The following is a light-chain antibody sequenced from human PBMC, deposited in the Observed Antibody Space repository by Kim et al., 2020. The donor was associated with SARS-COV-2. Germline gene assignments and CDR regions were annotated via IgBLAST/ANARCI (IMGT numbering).Light chain of an antibody. CDR2: GNS. V-gene: IGLV1-40*01. CDR1: SYTSGAGYD. CDR3: QSYDSSLSAVI. J-gene: IGLJ2*01. Sequence: RVTISCTGGSYTSGAGYDVHWYEQRPGIAPTLLIYGNSNRPSGVPDRFSGSKSGTSASLAITGRQAEEEADYYCQSYDSSLSAVIFGGGTQLTVL.